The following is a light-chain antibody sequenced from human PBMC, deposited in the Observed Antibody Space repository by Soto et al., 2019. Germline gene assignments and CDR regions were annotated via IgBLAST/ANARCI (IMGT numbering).Light chain of an antibody. CDR3: AAWDDSLSGLV. J-gene: IGLJ3*02. CDR2: RNN. V-gene: IGLV1-47*01. Sequence: QSVLTQPPSASGTPGQGVTISCSGSSSNIGNNYVYWYQQFPGTAPKVLIYRNNQRPSGVPDRFSGSKSGTSASLAISGLRSEDEADYYCAAWDDSLSGLVFGGGTKLTVL. CDR1: SSNIGNNY.